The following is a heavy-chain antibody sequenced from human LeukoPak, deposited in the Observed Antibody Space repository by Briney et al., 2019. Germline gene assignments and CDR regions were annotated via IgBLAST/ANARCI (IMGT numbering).Heavy chain of an antibody. D-gene: IGHD3-16*01. CDR1: GYTFTSYG. Sequence: GASVKVSCKASGYTFTSYGINWVRQAPGQGLEWMGWISAYNGNTNYAQKVQDRVTMTTDSSTSTAYMELRSLRSDDTAVYYCARGYYDYVWGSSDYWGQGTLVTVSS. J-gene: IGHJ4*02. CDR2: ISAYNGNT. V-gene: IGHV1-18*01. CDR3: ARGYYDYVWGSSDY.